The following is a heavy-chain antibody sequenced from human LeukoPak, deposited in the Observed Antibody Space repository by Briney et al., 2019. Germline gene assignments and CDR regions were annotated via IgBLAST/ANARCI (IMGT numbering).Heavy chain of an antibody. CDR3: ARYCSGGSCGKYYYYYMDV. D-gene: IGHD2-15*01. J-gene: IGHJ6*03. V-gene: IGHV4-4*07. Sequence: PSETLSLTCTVSGGSISSYYWSWIRQPAGKGLEWIGRIYTSGSTNYNPPLKSRVTMSVDTSKNQFSLKLSSVTAADTAVYYCARYCSGGSCGKYYYYYMDVWGKGTTVTVS. CDR2: IYTSGST. CDR1: GGSISSYY.